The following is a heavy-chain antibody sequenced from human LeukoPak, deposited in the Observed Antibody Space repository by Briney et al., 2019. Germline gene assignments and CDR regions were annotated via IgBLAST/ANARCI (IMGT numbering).Heavy chain of an antibody. Sequence: ASVKVSCKASGYTFTGYYMHWVRQAPGQGLEWMGWINPNSGGTNYAQKFQGRVTMTRDTSTSTVYMELSSLRSEDTAVYYCARGFGYSGYDFDYWGQGTLVTVSS. CDR3: ARGFGYSGYDFDY. CDR1: GYTFTGYY. CDR2: INPNSGGT. J-gene: IGHJ4*02. V-gene: IGHV1-2*02. D-gene: IGHD5-12*01.